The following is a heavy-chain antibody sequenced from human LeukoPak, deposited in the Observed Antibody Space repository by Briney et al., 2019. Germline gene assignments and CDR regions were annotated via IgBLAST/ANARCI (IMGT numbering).Heavy chain of an antibody. CDR1: GYTFTSYY. D-gene: IGHD3-22*01. J-gene: IGHJ1*01. Sequence: ASVKVSCKASGYTFTSYYMHWVRQAPGQGLEWMGIINPSGGSTSYAQKFQGRVTMTRDTSTSTVYMELSSLRSEDTAVYYCARETLYCYDSSEYFQHWGQGTLVTVSS. CDR3: ARETLYCYDSSEYFQH. V-gene: IGHV1-46*01. CDR2: INPSGGST.